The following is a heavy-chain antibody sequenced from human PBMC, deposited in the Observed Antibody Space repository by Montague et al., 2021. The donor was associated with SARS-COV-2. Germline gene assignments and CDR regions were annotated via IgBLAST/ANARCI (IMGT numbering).Heavy chain of an antibody. CDR2: IFPGGST. V-gene: IGHV4-30-2*01. CDR3: ARGGADFGDYGWLDP. CDR1: GGSISNGSYH. D-gene: IGHD4-17*01. J-gene: IGHJ5*02. Sequence: TLSLTCSVSGGSISNGSYHWSWIRQPPGKGLEWIGYIFPGGSTYYNASLKSRVTISIDKSKNQLSLRLTSITAADTAVYFCARGGADFGDYGWLDPWGQGILVTVS.